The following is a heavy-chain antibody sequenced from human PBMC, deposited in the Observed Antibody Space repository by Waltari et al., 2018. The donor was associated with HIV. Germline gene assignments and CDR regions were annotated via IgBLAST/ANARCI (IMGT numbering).Heavy chain of an antibody. Sequence: EVLLVESEGGLGKPGGGSLRLSCAASAFHFSDAWMSWVRQAPGKGLEWVGRIKSNTDGGTTDYAAPVKGRFTISRDDSKTTLYLEMNSLKTENTAVYYCTTVGGGTRDYWGQGTLITVSS. D-gene: IGHD3-16*01. CDR2: IKSNTDGGTT. V-gene: IGHV3-15*01. CDR3: TTVGGGTRDY. J-gene: IGHJ4*02. CDR1: AFHFSDAW.